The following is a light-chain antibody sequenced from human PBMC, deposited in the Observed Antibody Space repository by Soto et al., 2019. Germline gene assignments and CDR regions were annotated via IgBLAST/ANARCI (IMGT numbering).Light chain of an antibody. Sequence: EIVLTQSPGTLSLSPGERATLSCRASQNISSSYFAWYQQKPGQAPRLLVYGVSSRATDVPDRFSGSGSGTDFTLTISRLEPEDFAVYYCQQYTDSRTFGQGTKVEIK. CDR1: QNISSSY. CDR3: QQYTDSRT. V-gene: IGKV3-20*01. CDR2: GVS. J-gene: IGKJ1*01.